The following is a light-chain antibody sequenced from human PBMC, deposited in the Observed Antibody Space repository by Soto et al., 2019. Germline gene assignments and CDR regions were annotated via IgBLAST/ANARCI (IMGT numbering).Light chain of an antibody. CDR1: QSVSTSY. V-gene: IGKV3-20*01. J-gene: IGKJ1*01. CDR2: GAS. Sequence: EIVLTQSPGTLSLSPGDRATLSCRASQSVSTSYLAWYQQKFGQAPRLLIYGASSRATGIPDRFSGSGYGTVFTLTISRLEPEDFAVYYCQQYGSSSWTFGQGTKVEIK. CDR3: QQYGSSSWT.